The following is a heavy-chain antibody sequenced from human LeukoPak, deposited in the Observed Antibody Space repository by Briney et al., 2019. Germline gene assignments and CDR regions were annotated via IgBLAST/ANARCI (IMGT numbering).Heavy chain of an antibody. J-gene: IGHJ4*02. CDR2: TYYRSNRSEWYN. CDR3: ARNSGWLDY. V-gene: IGHV6-1*01. D-gene: IGHD6-19*01. Sequence: SQTLSLTCAISGDSVSSNSAAWNWIRQSPSRGLEWLGRTYYRSNRSEWYNDYAVSVKSRITINPDTSKNQFSLQLNSVTPEDTAIYYRARNSGWLDYWGQGTLVTVSS. CDR1: GDSVSSNSAA.